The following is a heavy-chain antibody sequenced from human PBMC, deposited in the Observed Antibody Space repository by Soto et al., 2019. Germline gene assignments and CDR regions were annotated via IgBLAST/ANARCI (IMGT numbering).Heavy chain of an antibody. CDR1: GYSFTSYW. J-gene: IGHJ4*02. V-gene: IGHV5-51*01. CDR3: ARAASEYSGYDDFAY. Sequence: GESLKISCKGSGYSFTSYWIGWVRQMPGKGLEWMGIIYPGDSDTRYSPSFQGQVTISADKSISTAYLQWSSLKASDTAMYYWARAASEYSGYDDFAYWGQGTLVTVSS. D-gene: IGHD5-12*01. CDR2: IYPGDSDT.